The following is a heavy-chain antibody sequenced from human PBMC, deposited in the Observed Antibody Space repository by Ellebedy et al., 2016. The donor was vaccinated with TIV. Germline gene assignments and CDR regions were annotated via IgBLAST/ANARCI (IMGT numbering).Heavy chain of an antibody. V-gene: IGHV3-7*01. Sequence: PGGSLRLSCAASGFTFSSYWMSWVRQAPGKGLEWVANIKQDGSEKYYVDSVKSRFTISRDNAKNSLYLQMNSLRAEDTAVYYCAIDSGDSSGPTPDYWGQGTLVTVSS. D-gene: IGHD3-22*01. CDR2: IKQDGSEK. CDR1: GFTFSSYW. CDR3: AIDSGDSSGPTPDY. J-gene: IGHJ4*02.